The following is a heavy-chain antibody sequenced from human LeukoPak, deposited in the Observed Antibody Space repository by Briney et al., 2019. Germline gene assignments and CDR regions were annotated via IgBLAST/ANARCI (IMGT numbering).Heavy chain of an antibody. Sequence: SETLSLTCTVSGGSISSPDYYWSWIRQPPGKGLEWIGYIYYSGSTYYNPSLKSRVTISIDTSKNQFSLKLSSVTAADTAVYFCARVGYCSGGSCRFSHFDYWGQGSLVTVSS. CDR1: GGSISSPDYY. V-gene: IGHV4-30-4*01. CDR2: IYYSGST. CDR3: ARVGYCSGGSCRFSHFDY. J-gene: IGHJ4*02. D-gene: IGHD2-15*01.